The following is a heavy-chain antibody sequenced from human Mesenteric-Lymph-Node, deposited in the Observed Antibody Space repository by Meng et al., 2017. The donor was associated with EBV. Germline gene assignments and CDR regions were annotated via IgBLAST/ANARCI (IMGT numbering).Heavy chain of an antibody. Sequence: QVQLVQPGAEVQKPGASVKVSCKAYGYTLTGYYMHWVRQAPGQGLEWMGRISSNTGGTTYAQRFQGRVTLTRDTSLNTAYMELNRLRSDDTAVYYCATDILTGYYIFEHWGQGTLVTVSS. CDR1: GYTLTGYY. D-gene: IGHD3-9*01. J-gene: IGHJ4*02. V-gene: IGHV1-2*06. CDR2: ISSNTGGT. CDR3: ATDILTGYYIFEH.